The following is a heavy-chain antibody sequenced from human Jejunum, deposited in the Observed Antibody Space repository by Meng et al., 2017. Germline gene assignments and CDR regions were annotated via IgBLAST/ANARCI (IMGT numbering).Heavy chain of an antibody. CDR3: ARGGYQYEY. J-gene: IGHJ4*02. CDR1: GFTFSSYW. V-gene: IGHV3-7*01. D-gene: IGHD3-22*01. Sequence: GESLKISCAASGFTFSSYWISWVRQAPGKGLEWVAKIKQDGSEKYYVDSVKGRFTISRDNAKNSLYLQMDSLRVEDTAVYYCARGGYQYEYWGQGKLVTVAS. CDR2: IKQDGSEK.